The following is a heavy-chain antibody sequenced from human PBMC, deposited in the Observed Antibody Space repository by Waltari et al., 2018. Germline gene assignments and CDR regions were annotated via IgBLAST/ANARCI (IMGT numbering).Heavy chain of an antibody. D-gene: IGHD3-16*02. Sequence: EVQLVESGGGLVKPGGSLRPPCAASGFTFSYDWMPRVRQAPGKGLEWVGRIKSKSEGGTTDYAAPVKGRFTISRDDSKNTVYLQMNSLKTEDTAVYFCTKDKPFTGGGVIVYWGQGTLVTVSS. CDR1: GFTFSYDW. V-gene: IGHV3-15*01. J-gene: IGHJ4*02. CDR2: IKSKSEGGTT. CDR3: TKDKPFTGGGVIVY.